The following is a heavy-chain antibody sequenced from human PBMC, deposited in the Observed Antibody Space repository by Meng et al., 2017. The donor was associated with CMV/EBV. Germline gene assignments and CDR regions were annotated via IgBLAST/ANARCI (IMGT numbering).Heavy chain of an antibody. CDR1: GGTFSTYA. CDR2: IIPIFGTP. Sequence: SVKVSCKASGGTFSTYAINWVRQAPGQGLEWMGGIIPIFGTPNYAQKLQGRVTIATDESTSTAYMELSSLRSEDTAVYYCATEVVTQNHHYGMDVWGQGTTVTVSS. CDR3: ATEVVTQNHHYGMDV. V-gene: IGHV1-69*05. D-gene: IGHD2-21*02. J-gene: IGHJ6*02.